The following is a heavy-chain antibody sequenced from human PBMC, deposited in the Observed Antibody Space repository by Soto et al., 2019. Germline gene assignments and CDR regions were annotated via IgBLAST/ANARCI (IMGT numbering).Heavy chain of an antibody. Sequence: GGSLRLSCAASGFPFSSYGMHWVRQAPGKGLEWVAFIWLYGNTKYYTESVRGRFSISSDNSKNMVYLQMNSLRAEDTAVYFCARSTGLCGGGRCFHLNEDYWGQGTLVTVSS. CDR2: IWLYGNTK. CDR3: ARSTGLCGGGRCFHLNEDY. V-gene: IGHV3-33*01. J-gene: IGHJ4*02. CDR1: GFPFSSYG. D-gene: IGHD2-15*01.